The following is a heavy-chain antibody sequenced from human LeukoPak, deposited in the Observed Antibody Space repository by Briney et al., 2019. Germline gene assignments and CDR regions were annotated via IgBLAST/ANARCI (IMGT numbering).Heavy chain of an antibody. CDR1: GFTFSNAW. V-gene: IGHV3-15*01. Sequence: PGGSLRLSCAASGFTFSNAWMSWVRQAPGKGLEWVGRIKSKTGGGTTDYAAPVKGRFTISRDDSKNMLYLQMNSLKTEDTAVYYCTTDGYSGYDSLAPYWGQGTLVTVSS. D-gene: IGHD5-12*01. CDR2: IKSKTGGGTT. J-gene: IGHJ4*02. CDR3: TTDGYSGYDSLAPY.